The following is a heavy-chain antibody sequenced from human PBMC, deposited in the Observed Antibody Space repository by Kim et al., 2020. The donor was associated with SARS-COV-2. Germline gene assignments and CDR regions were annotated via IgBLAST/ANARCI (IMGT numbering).Heavy chain of an antibody. D-gene: IGHD1-1*01. CDR3: ARGGMAALIDF. J-gene: IGHJ4*02. V-gene: IGHV3-74*03. Sequence: GVSLRLSCAASGFTFSSYWMYWVRQVPGKGLVCVSRITRDGSSTTYADSVKGRFTMSRDNAKNTLYLQMNSLRAEDTAVYYCARGGMAALIDFWGQGTLV. CDR2: ITRDGSST. CDR1: GFTFSSYW.